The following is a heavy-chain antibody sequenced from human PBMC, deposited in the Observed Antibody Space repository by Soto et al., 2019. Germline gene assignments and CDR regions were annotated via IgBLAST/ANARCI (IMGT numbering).Heavy chain of an antibody. CDR2: IYSGGTT. CDR3: ARNGWGMATVGM. D-gene: IGHD4-4*01. V-gene: IGHV3-53*01. CDR1: GFTVSNNY. J-gene: IGHJ4*02. Sequence: EVPLVESGGGLVQPGGSLRLSCAASGFTVSNNYMIWFRLPPGKGLEWVSLIYSGGTTYYADSVKGRFTISRDNSKNTLYLQMNSLRVEDTAVYYCARNGWGMATVGMWGPGTLVIVSS.